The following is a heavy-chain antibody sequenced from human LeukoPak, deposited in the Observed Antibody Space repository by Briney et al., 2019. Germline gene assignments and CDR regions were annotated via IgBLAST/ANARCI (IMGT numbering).Heavy chain of an antibody. CDR1: GGSFSGYY. J-gene: IGHJ3*02. CDR2: INHSGST. D-gene: IGHD6-13*01. CDR3: ARARTLSSSWYDAFDI. V-gene: IGHV4-34*01. Sequence: SQTLSLTCAVYGGSFSGYYWSWIRQPPGKGLEWIGEINHSGSTNYNPSLKSRVTISVDTSKNQFSLKLSSVTAADTAVYYCARARTLSSSWYDAFDIWGQGTMVTVSS.